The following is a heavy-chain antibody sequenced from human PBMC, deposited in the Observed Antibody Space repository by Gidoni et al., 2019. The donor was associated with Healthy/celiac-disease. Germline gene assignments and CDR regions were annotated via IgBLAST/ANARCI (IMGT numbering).Heavy chain of an antibody. D-gene: IGHD5-18*01. CDR2: ISWDGGST. V-gene: IGHV3-43D*03. J-gene: IGHJ4*02. CDR1: GFTFDDYA. Sequence: EVQLVESGGVVVQPGGSLRLSCAASGFTFDDYAMHWVRQAPGKGLEWVSLISWDGGSTYYADSVKGRFTISRDNSKNSLYLQMNSLRAEDTALYYCAKAESGYSYGSPFDYWGQGTLVTVSS. CDR3: AKAESGYSYGSPFDY.